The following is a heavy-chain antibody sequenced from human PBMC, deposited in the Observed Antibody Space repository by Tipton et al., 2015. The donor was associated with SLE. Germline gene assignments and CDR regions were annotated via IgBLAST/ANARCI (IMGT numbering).Heavy chain of an antibody. CDR2: IYYSGST. CDR1: GGSISSGDYY. D-gene: IGHD5-24*01. V-gene: IGHV4-30-4*01. Sequence: TLSLTCTVSGGSISSGDYYWSWIRQPPGKGLEWIGYIYYSGSTYYNPSLKSRVTISVNTSKNQFSLKLSSVTAADTAVYYCARDQYRWWLQGWGQGTLVTVSS. CDR3: ARDQYRWWLQG. J-gene: IGHJ4*02.